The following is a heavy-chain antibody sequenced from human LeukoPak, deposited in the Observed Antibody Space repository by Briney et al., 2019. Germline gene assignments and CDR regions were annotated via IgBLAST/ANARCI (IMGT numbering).Heavy chain of an antibody. D-gene: IGHD5-18*01. CDR1: GFTFSNYA. V-gene: IGHV3-30-3*01. Sequence: PGRSLRLSCAASGFTFSNYAMHWVRQAPGKGLDWVAIISSDKNNKYYADSVRGRFTIFRDNSKNTLYLQMSSLRAEDTAVYYCAKDLDTAMANWGQGTLVTVSS. CDR3: AKDLDTAMAN. J-gene: IGHJ4*02. CDR2: ISSDKNNK.